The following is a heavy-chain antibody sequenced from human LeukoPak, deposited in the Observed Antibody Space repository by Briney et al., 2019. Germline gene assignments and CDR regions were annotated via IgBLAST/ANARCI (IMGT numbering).Heavy chain of an antibody. Sequence: GGSLRLFCAASGFTFSSYCTHWVRQAPRKGLVWVSRIYSDGSSYTADTVKGRFTISRDNAKDTLYLQMNSLRVEDTAVYYCARGGGIYGLWDYWGQGTLVTVSS. CDR1: GFTFSSYC. CDR3: ARGGGIYGLWDY. CDR2: IYSDGSSY. V-gene: IGHV3-74*03. J-gene: IGHJ4*02. D-gene: IGHD1-26*01.